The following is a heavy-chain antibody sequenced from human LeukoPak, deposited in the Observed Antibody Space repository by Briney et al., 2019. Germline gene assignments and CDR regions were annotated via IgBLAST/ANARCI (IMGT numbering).Heavy chain of an antibody. Sequence: SEALSLTCTVSGGSISSYYWSWIRQPPGKGLEWIGYIYYSGSTNYNPSLKSRVTISVDTSKNQFSLKLSSVTAADTAEYYCAREPYGSGTFDYWGQGTLVTVSA. CDR1: GGSISSYY. J-gene: IGHJ4*02. CDR3: AREPYGSGTFDY. V-gene: IGHV4-59*01. CDR2: IYYSGST. D-gene: IGHD3-10*01.